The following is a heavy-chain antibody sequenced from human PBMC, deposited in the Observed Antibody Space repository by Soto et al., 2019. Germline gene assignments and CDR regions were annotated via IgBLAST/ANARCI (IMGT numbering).Heavy chain of an antibody. J-gene: IGHJ6*02. CDR3: SRAPSAYSRGYGMDV. V-gene: IGHV4-59*01. CDR2: IYYSGTT. Sequence: SETLSLTCTVSCGSISRYYWSWIRQSPGKGLEWIGYIYYSGTTNYNPSLRSRVTISVDTSNNQFSLRLTSVTAADTAVYYCSRAPSAYSRGYGMDVWGQGTTVTVSS. CDR1: CGSISRYY. D-gene: IGHD5-18*01.